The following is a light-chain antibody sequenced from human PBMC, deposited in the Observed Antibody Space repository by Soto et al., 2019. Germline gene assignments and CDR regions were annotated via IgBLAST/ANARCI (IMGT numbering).Light chain of an antibody. CDR2: DTS. CDR3: QQRSSWPLT. V-gene: IGKV3-11*01. CDR1: QSVSSY. J-gene: IGKJ4*01. Sequence: DILLTQSPATLSLSPGERATLSCRASQSVSSYLGWYQQKPGQAPRLLIYDTSNRATGVPARFSGSGSGTDFTLTITSLEPEDFAVYYCQQRSSWPLTFGGGTRVDI.